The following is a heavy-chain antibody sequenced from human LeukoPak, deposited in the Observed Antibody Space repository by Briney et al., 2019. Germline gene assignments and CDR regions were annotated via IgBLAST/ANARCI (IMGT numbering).Heavy chain of an antibody. Sequence: GGSLRLSCAASGFTFSDYYMGWIRQAPGKGLEWVSYISSSGSTIYYADSVKGRFTISRDNAKNSLYLQMNSLRAEDTAVYYCARDLTMIVVVPEGYMDVWGKGTTVTVSS. D-gene: IGHD3-22*01. J-gene: IGHJ6*03. V-gene: IGHV3-11*01. CDR1: GFTFSDYY. CDR3: ARDLTMIVVVPEGYMDV. CDR2: ISSSGSTI.